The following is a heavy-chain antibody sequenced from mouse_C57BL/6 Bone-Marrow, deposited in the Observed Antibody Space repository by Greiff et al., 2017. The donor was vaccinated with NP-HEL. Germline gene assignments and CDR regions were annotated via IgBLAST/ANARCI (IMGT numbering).Heavy chain of an antibody. CDR3: ARGDYYDSTFYY. Sequence: QVQLKQPGAELARPGASVKLSCKASGYTFTSYGISWVKQRTGQGLEWIGEIYPRSGNTYYNEKFKGKATLTADKSSSTAYMELRSLTSEDSAVYFCARGDYYDSTFYYWGQGTTLTVSS. CDR1: GYTFTSYG. V-gene: IGHV1-81*01. CDR2: IYPRSGNT. J-gene: IGHJ2*01. D-gene: IGHD1-1*01.